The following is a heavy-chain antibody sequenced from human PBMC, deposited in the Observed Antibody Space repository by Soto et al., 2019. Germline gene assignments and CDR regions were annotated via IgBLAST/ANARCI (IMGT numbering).Heavy chain of an antibody. CDR1: GGSISSYY. V-gene: IGHV4-59*01. D-gene: IGHD3-9*01. CDR2: IYYSGST. CDR3: ARVIDILTAPWFDP. Sequence: SETLSLTCTVSGGSISSYYWSWIRQPPGKGLEWIGYIYYSGSTNYNPSLKSRVTISVDTSKNQFSLKLSSVTAADTAVYYCARVIDILTAPWFDPWGQGTLVTVS. J-gene: IGHJ5*02.